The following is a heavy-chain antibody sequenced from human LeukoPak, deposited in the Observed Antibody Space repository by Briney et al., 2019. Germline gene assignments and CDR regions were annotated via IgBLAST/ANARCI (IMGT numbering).Heavy chain of an antibody. D-gene: IGHD4-11*01. CDR2: IYYSGST. CDR1: GGSISSYY. V-gene: IGHV4-59*08. CDR3: ARRRGNSNYDLFDY. Sequence: SETLSLTCTVSGGSISSYYWSWIRQPPGKGLEWIGYIYYSGSTNYNPSLKSRVTISVDTSKNQFSLKLSSVTAADTAVYYCARRRGNSNYDLFDYWGQGTLVTVSS. J-gene: IGHJ4*02.